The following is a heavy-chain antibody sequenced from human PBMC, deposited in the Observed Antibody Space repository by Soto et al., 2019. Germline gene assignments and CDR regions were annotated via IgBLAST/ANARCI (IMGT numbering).Heavy chain of an antibody. V-gene: IGHV4-61*01. Sequence: KPSETLSLTCTVSGVSVSSGSFYWAWIRQPPGKGLEWIGFGSYSGTTNYKPSLRSRVTISVDTSRSQISLKVSSLTAADTAVYYCARGATVTQYDYGGQGTLVTVSS. J-gene: IGHJ4*02. CDR1: GVSVSSGSFY. CDR2: GSYSGTT. D-gene: IGHD4-17*01. CDR3: ARGATVTQYDY.